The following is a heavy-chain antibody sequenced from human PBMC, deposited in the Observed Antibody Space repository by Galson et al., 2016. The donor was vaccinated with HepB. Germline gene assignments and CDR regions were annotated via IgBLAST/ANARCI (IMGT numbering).Heavy chain of an antibody. J-gene: IGHJ4*02. Sequence: QPPGKGLEWIGTIYYTGSTYYNPSLKSRLTIPLDTPKNQFSLNLSSVTAADTAVYYCARDRRVYYDSSGYHAWGQGTLVTVSS. CDR3: ARDRRVYYDSSGYHA. V-gene: IGHV4-39*07. CDR2: IYYTGST. D-gene: IGHD3-22*01.